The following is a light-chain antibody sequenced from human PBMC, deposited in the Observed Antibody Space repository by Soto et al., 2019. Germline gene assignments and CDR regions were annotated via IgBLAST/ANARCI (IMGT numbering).Light chain of an antibody. CDR3: GAWDNSLTVVV. CDR2: DND. CDR1: SSNIGRNS. Sequence: QSVLTQPPSVSAAPGQKVTISCSGSSSNIGRNSVSWYQHLPGTAPKLLIYDNDKRPSGIPDRFSGSKSGTSATLGITGLQTGDEAEYYCGAWDNSLTVVVFGGGTQLTVL. J-gene: IGLJ2*01. V-gene: IGLV1-51*01.